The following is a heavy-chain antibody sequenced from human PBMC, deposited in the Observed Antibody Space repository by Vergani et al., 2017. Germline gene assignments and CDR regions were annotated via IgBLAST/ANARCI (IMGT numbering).Heavy chain of an antibody. CDR1: VYTFTNYY. J-gene: IGHJ4*02. V-gene: IGHV1-46*03. Sequence: QVLLVQSGAEVKKPGASVRVSCKTSVYTFTNYYIHWVRQAPGQGLEWMGIINPSGGSTTYAQQFQGRLTMTRDTSTSTVYMDLSNLRSEDTAVYYCARPRGDILPPDPRGLEYWGQGTLVTVSS. D-gene: IGHD3-10*01. CDR2: INPSGGST. CDR3: ARPRGDILPPDPRGLEY.